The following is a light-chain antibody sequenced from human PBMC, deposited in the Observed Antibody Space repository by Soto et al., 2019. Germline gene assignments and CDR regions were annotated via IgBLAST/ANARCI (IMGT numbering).Light chain of an antibody. Sequence: DIQMTQSPPTLSASVGDRVTITCRASQSIRHYLAWYQXXPGKAPXLLXXGASTLQSGVPSRFSGSGSGTXXXXXXXXXQPDDFGTYFCQHHNSYSQTFGQGTKV. J-gene: IGKJ1*01. CDR1: QSIRHY. CDR2: GAS. V-gene: IGKV1-5*01. CDR3: QHHNSYSQT.